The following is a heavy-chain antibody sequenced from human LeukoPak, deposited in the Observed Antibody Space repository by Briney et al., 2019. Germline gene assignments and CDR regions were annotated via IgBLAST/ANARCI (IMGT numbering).Heavy chain of an antibody. J-gene: IGHJ4*02. Sequence: GGSLRLSCAASGLTFSSYGMHWVRQAPGKGLKWVAVISYDGSNKYYADSVKGRFTISGDNSKNTLYLQMNSLRAEDTAVYYCAKDLADIVVVPAAPFDYWGQGTLVTVSS. CDR3: AKDLADIVVVPAAPFDY. V-gene: IGHV3-30*18. D-gene: IGHD2-2*01. CDR1: GLTFSSYG. CDR2: ISYDGSNK.